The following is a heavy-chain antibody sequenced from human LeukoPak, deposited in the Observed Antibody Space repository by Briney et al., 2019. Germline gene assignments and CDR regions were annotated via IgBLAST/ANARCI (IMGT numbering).Heavy chain of an antibody. CDR3: ARGTYYYDSSGYYLRSPIDY. Sequence: GGSLRLSCAASGFTFSSYWMSWVRQAPGKGLEWVSYISSSGSTIYYADSVKGRFTISRDNAKNSLYLQMNSLRAEDTAVYYCARGTYYYDSSGYYLRSPIDYWGQGTLVTVSS. CDR2: ISSSGSTI. V-gene: IGHV3-48*04. D-gene: IGHD3-22*01. J-gene: IGHJ4*02. CDR1: GFTFSSYW.